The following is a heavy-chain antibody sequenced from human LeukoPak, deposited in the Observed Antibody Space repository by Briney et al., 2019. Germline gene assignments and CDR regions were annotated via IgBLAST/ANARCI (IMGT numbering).Heavy chain of an antibody. Sequence: GGSLRLSCAASRFTFSSYWMSWVRQAPGKGLEWVANIRQDESEKYYVDSVRGRFTISRDNAKNSLYLQMNSLRAEDTAVYYCARDPDYHFDYWGQGTLVTVSS. CDR1: RFTFSSYW. V-gene: IGHV3-7*01. CDR2: IRQDESEK. J-gene: IGHJ4*02. D-gene: IGHD4-11*01. CDR3: ARDPDYHFDY.